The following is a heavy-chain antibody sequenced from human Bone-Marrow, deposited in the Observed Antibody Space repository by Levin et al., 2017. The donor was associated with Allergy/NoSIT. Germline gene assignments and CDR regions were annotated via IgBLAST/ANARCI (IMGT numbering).Heavy chain of an antibody. CDR2: ISSSGSTI. Sequence: SCAASGFTFSSYEMNWVRQAPGKGLEWVSYISSSGSTIYYADSVKGRFTISRDNAKNSLYLQMNSLRAEDTAVYYCARQGYYDSSDQGLGAFDIWGQGTMVTVSS. CDR3: ARQGYYDSSDQGLGAFDI. V-gene: IGHV3-48*03. D-gene: IGHD3-22*01. J-gene: IGHJ3*02. CDR1: GFTFSSYE.